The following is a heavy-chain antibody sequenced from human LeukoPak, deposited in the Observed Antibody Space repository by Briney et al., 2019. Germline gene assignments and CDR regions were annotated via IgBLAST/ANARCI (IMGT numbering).Heavy chain of an antibody. V-gene: IGHV3-7*01. CDR2: TKPDGTAE. Sequence: GGSRRLAWAVAGFTFRNYWMGWVRQAPGEGLEWVANTKPDGTAEYYAASVRGRSTTTRDNANSCLDLEMNSLSGEDTAVDYCARDGGLHTNFDYWGQGTLVTVSS. CDR3: ARDGGLHTNFDY. D-gene: IGHD2-15*01. CDR1: GFTFRNYW. J-gene: IGHJ4*02.